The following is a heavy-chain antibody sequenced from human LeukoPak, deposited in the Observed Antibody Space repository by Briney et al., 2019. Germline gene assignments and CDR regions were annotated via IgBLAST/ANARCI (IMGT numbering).Heavy chain of an antibody. J-gene: IGHJ6*02. CDR2: INPNSGGT. CDR1: GYTVTSYY. V-gene: IGHV1-2*04. D-gene: IGHD3-22*01. Sequence: ASVKVSCKASGYTVTSYYMHWVRQAPGQGLEWMGWINPNSGGTNYAQKFQGWVTMTRDTSISTAYMELSRLRSDDTAVYYCARDRFQSYYYDSSGYYYYYYYGMDVWGQGTTVTVSS. CDR3: ARDRFQSYYYDSSGYYYYYYYGMDV.